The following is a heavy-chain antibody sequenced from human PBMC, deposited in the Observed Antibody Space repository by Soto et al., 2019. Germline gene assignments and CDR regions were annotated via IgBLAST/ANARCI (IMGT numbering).Heavy chain of an antibody. CDR1: WDSVSINSAA. CDR2: TYYRPKWYN. D-gene: IGHD5-12*01. CDR3: SRDGVADEQYCXYYGMEV. J-gene: IGHJ6*02. Sequence: QPLSLTCAISWDSVSINSAAWNLIRHSPSRGLEWLGRTYYRPKWYNYYAVSVKSRITINPDTSKNKCSLQLNSVTPEDTAVYFCSRDGVADEQYCXYYGMEVWGQGPPVTVS. V-gene: IGHV6-1*01.